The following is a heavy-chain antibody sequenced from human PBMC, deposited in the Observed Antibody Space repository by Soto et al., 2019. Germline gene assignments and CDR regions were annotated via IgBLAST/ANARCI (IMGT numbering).Heavy chain of an antibody. Sequence: QVQLQESGPGLVKPSETLSLTCTVSGGTISSWYWSWIRQPPGKGLEWIGYIYYSGSTNCNPSLKSRVTISVDTSKSQSSLKLSSVTAADTAVYYCARRYGSAIDYWGQGTLVTVSS. CDR2: IYYSGST. CDR1: GGTISSWY. D-gene: IGHD1-26*01. V-gene: IGHV4-59*08. CDR3: ARRYGSAIDY. J-gene: IGHJ4*02.